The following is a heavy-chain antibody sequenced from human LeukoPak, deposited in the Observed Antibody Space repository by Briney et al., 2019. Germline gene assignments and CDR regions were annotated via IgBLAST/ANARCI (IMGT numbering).Heavy chain of an antibody. D-gene: IGHD2-21*01. CDR1: GYTFSGHY. CDR2: INPNSGAT. J-gene: IGHJ4*02. CDR3: ARAQYCGAECYFYFDY. V-gene: IGHV1-2*02. Sequence: ASVKVSCKASGYTFSGHYMHWVRQAPGRGLEWMGWINPNSGATNYAQKFQGRVTMTRDTSISTAYMELNRLTSDDTAVYYCARAQYCGAECYFYFDYWGQGALVTVSS.